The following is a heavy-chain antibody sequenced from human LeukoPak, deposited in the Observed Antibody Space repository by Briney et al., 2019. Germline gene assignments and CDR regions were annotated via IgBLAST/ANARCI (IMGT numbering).Heavy chain of an antibody. CDR2: IYYSGST. V-gene: IGHV4-31*03. CDR3: ARGTCSGGSCYLFDY. CDR1: GGSISSGGYY. J-gene: IGHJ4*02. D-gene: IGHD2-15*01. Sequence: PSQTLSLTCTVSGGSISSGGYYLSWIRQYPGKGLELIVYIYYSGSTYYNPSLKSRVTISVDTSKNQFSLKLSSVAAADTAVYYCARGTCSGGSCYLFDYWGQGTLVTVSS.